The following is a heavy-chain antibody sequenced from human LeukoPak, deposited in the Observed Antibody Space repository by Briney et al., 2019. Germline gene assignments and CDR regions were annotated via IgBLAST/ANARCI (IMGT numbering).Heavy chain of an antibody. J-gene: IGHJ4*02. Sequence: GGSLRLSCAASGFTFDDYGMSWVRQAPGKGLEWVSGINWTGGSTGYADSVKGRFTISRDNSKNTLYLQMNSLRAEDTAVYYCAKGIYCSGGSCYSGYDYWGQGTLVTVSS. CDR2: INWTGGST. CDR1: GFTFDDYG. CDR3: AKGIYCSGGSCYSGYDY. D-gene: IGHD2-15*01. V-gene: IGHV3-20*04.